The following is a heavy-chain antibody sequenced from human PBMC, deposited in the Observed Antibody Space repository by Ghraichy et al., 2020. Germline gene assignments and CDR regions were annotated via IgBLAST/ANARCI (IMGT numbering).Heavy chain of an antibody. J-gene: IGHJ4*02. D-gene: IGHD1-26*01. CDR3: AKGQWEELLRAEIDY. V-gene: IGHV3-23*01. CDR1: GFTFSSYA. Sequence: GGSLRLSCAASGFTFSSYAMSWVRQAPGKGLEWVSAISGSGGSTYYADSVKGRFTISRDNSKNTLYLQMNSLRAEDTAVYYCAKGQWEELLRAEIDYWGQGTLVTVSS. CDR2: ISGSGGST.